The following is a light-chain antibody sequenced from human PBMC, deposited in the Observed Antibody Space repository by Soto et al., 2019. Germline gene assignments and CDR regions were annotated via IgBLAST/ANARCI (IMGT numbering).Light chain of an antibody. Sequence: EIVLTQSPGTLSLSPGEGATLSCRGSQSVSSSYLAWYQQKPGQAPRLLIYGASSRATGIPDRFSGSGSGTDFTLTISRVEPEDFAVYYCQHYGGSAYTFGQGTKLEIK. CDR1: QSVSSSY. CDR2: GAS. J-gene: IGKJ2*01. V-gene: IGKV3-20*01. CDR3: QHYGGSAYT.